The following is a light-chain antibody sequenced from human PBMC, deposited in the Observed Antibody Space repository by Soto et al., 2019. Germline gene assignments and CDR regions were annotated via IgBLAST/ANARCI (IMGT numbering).Light chain of an antibody. CDR2: EVS. Sequence: SAMTQPASVSGSPGQSITISCTGTSSDLGSYNLVSWYQQLPGNVPKLIIYEVSKRPSGVSNRCSGSESGNTACLTISGLQVEDGADYYCCSYAGRTTLVGTATKVTV. CDR3: CSYAGRTTL. V-gene: IGLV2-23*02. CDR1: SSDLGSYNL. J-gene: IGLJ1*01.